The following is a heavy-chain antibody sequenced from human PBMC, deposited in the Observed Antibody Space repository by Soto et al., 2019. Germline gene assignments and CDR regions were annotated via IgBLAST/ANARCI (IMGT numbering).Heavy chain of an antibody. CDR1: GFEFSAYW. CDR2: IRKDGTEK. Sequence: EVTLVESGGALVQPGGSLRVSCAASGFEFSAYWMTWVRQAPGTGLEWVANIRKDGTEKYYADSVRGRFSVFRDNAKNGVFLQMNSLKGEDTGIYYCARGRYNAGDYPRCFDYWGQGTLVTVSS. J-gene: IGHJ4*02. D-gene: IGHD3-16*02. V-gene: IGHV3-7*01. CDR3: ARGRYNAGDYPRCFDY.